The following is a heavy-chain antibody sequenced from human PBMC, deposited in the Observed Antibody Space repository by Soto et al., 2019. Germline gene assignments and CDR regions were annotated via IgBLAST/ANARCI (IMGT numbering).Heavy chain of an antibody. CDR3: ARRYRVRGWDYYGMDV. J-gene: IGHJ6*02. CDR2: ISSSSSTI. CDR1: GFTFSSYS. D-gene: IGHD1-26*01. Sequence: GGSLRLSCAASGFTFSSYSMNWVRQAPGKGLEWVSYISSSSSTIYYADSVKGRFTISRDNAKNSLYLQMNSLRDEDTAVYYCARRYRVRGWDYYGMDVWGQGTTVTVSS. V-gene: IGHV3-48*02.